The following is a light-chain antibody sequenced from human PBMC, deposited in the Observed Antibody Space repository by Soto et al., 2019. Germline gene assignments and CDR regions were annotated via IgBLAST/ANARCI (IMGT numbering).Light chain of an antibody. J-gene: IGKJ3*01. V-gene: IGKV3-11*01. CDR3: QKRDNCPPT. Sequence: EVLWTQSPATLSFSPGERATLSCRASQSFNSYLTCYQHNPGQAPWLLLSDASHMATGIPARFSGSGSGTDFTLTISSLEPEDFAVYYCQKRDNCPPTFGPGTTVAI. CDR1: QSFNSY. CDR2: DAS.